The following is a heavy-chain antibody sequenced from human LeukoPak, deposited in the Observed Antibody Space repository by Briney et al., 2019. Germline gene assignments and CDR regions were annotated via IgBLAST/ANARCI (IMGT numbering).Heavy chain of an antibody. V-gene: IGHV1-3*01. Sequence: ASVKVSCKASGYTFSDYAMQWVRQAPGQRLEWMGWINAGNGKTKYSQKFQGRVTITRDTSATTAYMELSSLRSEDTAVYYCAKSTWYPGGGYYFDSWGQGTLVTVSS. J-gene: IGHJ4*02. CDR3: AKSTWYPGGGYYFDS. CDR2: INAGNGKT. D-gene: IGHD3-16*01. CDR1: GYTFSDYA.